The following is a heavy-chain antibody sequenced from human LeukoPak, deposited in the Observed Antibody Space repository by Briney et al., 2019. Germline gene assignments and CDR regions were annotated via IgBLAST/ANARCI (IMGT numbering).Heavy chain of an antibody. CDR2: IYPGDSDT. J-gene: IGHJ6*02. V-gene: IGHV5-51*01. D-gene: IGHD4-17*01. Sequence: GESLQISCKGSGYSFTSYWIGWVRQLPGKGLEWMGIIYPGDSDTRYSPSFQGQVTISADKSISTAYLQWSSLKASDAAMYYCARQRLRYNYCYGMDVWGQGTTVTVSS. CDR3: ARQRLRYNYCYGMDV. CDR1: GYSFTSYW.